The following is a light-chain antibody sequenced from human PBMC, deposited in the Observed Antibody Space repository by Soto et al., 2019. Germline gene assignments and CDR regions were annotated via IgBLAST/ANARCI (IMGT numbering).Light chain of an antibody. CDR2: GAS. CDR1: QSVSTN. V-gene: IGKV3-15*01. Sequence: ETVMTQSPATLSVSPGERATLSCRASQSVSTNLAWYQQRPGQAPRLLIYGASTRDAGIPGTFSGSGSGTEFTLTIGSLQSEDFAVYYCQQYNNWPLTFGGGTKVEIK. J-gene: IGKJ4*01. CDR3: QQYNNWPLT.